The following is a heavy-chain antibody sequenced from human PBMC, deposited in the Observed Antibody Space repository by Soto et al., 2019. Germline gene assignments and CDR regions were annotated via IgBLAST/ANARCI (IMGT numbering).Heavy chain of an antibody. CDR3: ARDEVTNAFDI. CDR2: IYSGGTT. CDR1: GFTVSRNY. Sequence: GSLRLSCAASGFTVSRNYMTCVRQAPGKGLEWVSVIYSGGTTYYTDSVKGRFILSRDDSKNTLYLQMHSLRAEDTAVYYCARDEVTNAFDIWGQGTMVTVSS. D-gene: IGHD4-4*01. V-gene: IGHV3-66*01. J-gene: IGHJ3*02.